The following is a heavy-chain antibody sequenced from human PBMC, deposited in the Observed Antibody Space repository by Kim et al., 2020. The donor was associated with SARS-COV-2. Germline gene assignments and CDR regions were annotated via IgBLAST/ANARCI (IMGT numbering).Heavy chain of an antibody. CDR3: ARDPSFMITFGGARSDDY. Sequence: SETLSLTCTVSGGSISSSSYYWGWIRQPPGKGLEWIGSIYYSGSTYYNPSLKSRVTISVDTSKNQFSLKLSSVTAADTAVYYCARDPSFMITFGGARSDDYWGQGTLVTVSS. CDR2: IYYSGST. D-gene: IGHD3-16*01. J-gene: IGHJ4*02. V-gene: IGHV4-39*02. CDR1: GGSISSSSYY.